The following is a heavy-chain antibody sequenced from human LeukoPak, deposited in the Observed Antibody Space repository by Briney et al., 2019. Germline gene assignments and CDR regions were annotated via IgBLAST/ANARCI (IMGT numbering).Heavy chain of an antibody. V-gene: IGHV3-21*01. CDR2: ITSSGSYM. Sequence: EWVSSITSSGSYMYYADSMKGRFTISRDNAKNSLYLQMNTLRAEDTAVYYCARESRWFDPWGQGTLVTVSS. J-gene: IGHJ5*02. CDR3: ARESRWFDP.